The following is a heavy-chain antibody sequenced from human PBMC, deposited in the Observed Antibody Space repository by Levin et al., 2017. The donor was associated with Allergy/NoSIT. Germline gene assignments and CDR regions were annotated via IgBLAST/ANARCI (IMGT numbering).Heavy chain of an antibody. D-gene: IGHD6-19*01. V-gene: IGHV3-49*03. CDR3: TRSGGYSSGWYFFDY. CDR1: GFTFGDYP. J-gene: IGHJ4*02. CDR2: IRSKAYAETT. Sequence: GGSLRLSCTTSGFTFGDYPMTWFRQAPGKGLEWIGFIRSKAYAETTEYAASVKGRFTISRDDSKSVAYLQMNSLKTEDTAIYYCTRSGGYSSGWYFFDYWGQGTLVTVSS.